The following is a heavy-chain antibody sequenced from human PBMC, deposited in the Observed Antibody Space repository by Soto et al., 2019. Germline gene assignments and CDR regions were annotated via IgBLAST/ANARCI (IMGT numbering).Heavy chain of an antibody. V-gene: IGHV4-31*03. Sequence: SETLSLTCTVSGGSISSGGYYWSWIRQHPGKGLEWIGYIYYSGSTYYNPSRKSRVTISVDTSKNQLSLKLSSVTAADTAVYYCARVITISGVVNGRGWFDPWGQGTLVTVSS. D-gene: IGHD3-3*01. CDR3: ARVITISGVVNGRGWFDP. CDR1: GGSISSGGYY. J-gene: IGHJ5*02. CDR2: IYYSGST.